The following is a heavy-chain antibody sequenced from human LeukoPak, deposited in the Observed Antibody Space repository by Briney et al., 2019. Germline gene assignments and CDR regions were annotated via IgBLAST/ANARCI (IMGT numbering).Heavy chain of an antibody. J-gene: IGHJ3*02. CDR1: GYTFTGYY. CDR3: ARAMLLGYCSSTSCYHDAFDI. Sequence: ASVKVSCKASGYTFTGYYMHWVRQAPGQGLEWMGRIDPNSGVTNYAQKFQGRVTMTRDTSISTAYMELSRLRSDDTAVYYCARAMLLGYCSSTSCYHDAFDIWGQGTMVTVSS. V-gene: IGHV1-2*06. CDR2: IDPNSGVT. D-gene: IGHD2-2*01.